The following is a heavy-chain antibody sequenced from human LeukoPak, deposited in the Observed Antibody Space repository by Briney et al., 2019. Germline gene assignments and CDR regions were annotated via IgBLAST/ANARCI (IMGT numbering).Heavy chain of an antibody. CDR1: GFTVSSNY. CDR3: AKPYYDFWSGWD. CDR2: IYSGGST. V-gene: IGHV3-53*01. Sequence: GGSLRLSCAASGFTVSSNYMSWVRQAPGKGLEWVSVIYSGGSTYYADSVKGRFTISRDNSKNTLYLQMNSLRAEDTAVYYCAKPYYDFWSGWDWGQGTLVTVSS. J-gene: IGHJ4*02. D-gene: IGHD3-3*01.